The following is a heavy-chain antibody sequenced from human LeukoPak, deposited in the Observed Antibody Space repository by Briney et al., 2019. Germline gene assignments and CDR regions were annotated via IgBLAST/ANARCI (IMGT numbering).Heavy chain of an antibody. J-gene: IGHJ3*02. D-gene: IGHD6-19*01. V-gene: IGHV1-69*02. Sequence: ASVKVSCKASGGTFSSYTISWVRQAPGQGLEWMGRIIPILGIANYAQKFQGRVTIIADKSTSTAYMELSSLRSEDTAVYYCATRIAVAGDRAFDIWGQGTMVTVSS. CDR3: ATRIAVAGDRAFDI. CDR1: GGTFSSYT. CDR2: IIPILGIA.